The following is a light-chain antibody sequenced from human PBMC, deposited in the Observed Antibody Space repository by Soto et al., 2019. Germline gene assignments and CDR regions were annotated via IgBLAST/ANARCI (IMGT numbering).Light chain of an antibody. CDR3: QQYYDIPPT. J-gene: IGKJ1*01. CDR1: QSVLYSSTNRNY. Sequence: DIVLTQSPDSLAVSLGEMATINCKSSQSVLYSSTNRNYLAWYQQKPGQPPNLLIYWASTRESVVPDRFSGSGSGTDFTLIILSLQAEDVAVYYCQQYYDIPPTFGQGTKVEIK. CDR2: WAS. V-gene: IGKV4-1*01.